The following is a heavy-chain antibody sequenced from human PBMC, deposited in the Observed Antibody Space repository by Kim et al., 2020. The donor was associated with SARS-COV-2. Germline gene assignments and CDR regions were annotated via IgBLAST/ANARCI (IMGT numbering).Heavy chain of an antibody. CDR3: ARSSGWYYRDPRYYGMDV. CDR1: GYTFTSYA. Sequence: ASVKVSCKASGYTFTSYAMHWVRQAPGQRLEWMGWINAGNGNTKYSQKFQGRVTITRDTSASTAYMELSSLRSEDTAVYYCARSSGWYYRDPRYYGMDVWGQGTTVTVSS. D-gene: IGHD6-19*01. V-gene: IGHV1-3*01. J-gene: IGHJ6*02. CDR2: INAGNGNT.